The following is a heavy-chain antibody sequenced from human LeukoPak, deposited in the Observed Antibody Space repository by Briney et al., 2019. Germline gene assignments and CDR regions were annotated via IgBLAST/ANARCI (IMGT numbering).Heavy chain of an antibody. V-gene: IGHV3-33*08. J-gene: IGHJ4*02. CDR1: GFTFRDYG. D-gene: IGHD6-6*01. Sequence: PGGSLRLSCAASGFTFRDYGMHWVRQAPGKGLEWVAIIWYDGSHKFYVDSVKGRFTISRDNSNNTLYLQMNSLRAEDTAVYYCARGYSSSSSVFDYWGQGTLVTASS. CDR3: ARGYSSSSSVFDY. CDR2: IWYDGSHK.